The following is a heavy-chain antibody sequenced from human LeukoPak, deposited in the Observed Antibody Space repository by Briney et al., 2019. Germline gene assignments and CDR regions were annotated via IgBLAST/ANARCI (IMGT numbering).Heavy chain of an antibody. CDR3: ARVRFDSGNYYLDY. CDR1: GYIFTSYA. Sequence: ASVKVSCKTSGYIFTSYAVNWVRQAPGQGLEWMVWLNTNTGNPTYAQDFTGRFVFFLDTSISTTYLQINNLQADDTAVYYCARVRFDSGNYYLDYWGQGTLVIVSS. V-gene: IGHV7-4-1*02. J-gene: IGHJ4*02. D-gene: IGHD3-10*01. CDR2: LNTNTGNP.